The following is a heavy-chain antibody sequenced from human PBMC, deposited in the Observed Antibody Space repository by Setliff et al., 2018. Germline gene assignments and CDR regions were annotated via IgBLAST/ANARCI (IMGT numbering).Heavy chain of an antibody. D-gene: IGHD6-13*01. CDR2: LYGGGNT. V-gene: IGHV3-53*01. CDR3: AKSSSWHGHYPHFNY. CDR1: GFTVSSND. J-gene: IGHJ4*02. Sequence: GGSLRLSCAASGFTVSSNDMSWVRQAPGTGLEWIALLYGGGNTFYADSVKGRFTISRDNSKNTLFLQMNSLRAEDTAIYYCAKSSSWHGHYPHFNYWGQGTLVTVSS.